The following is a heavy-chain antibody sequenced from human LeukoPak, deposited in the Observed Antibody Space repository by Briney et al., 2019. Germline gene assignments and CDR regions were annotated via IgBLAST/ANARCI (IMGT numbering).Heavy chain of an antibody. J-gene: IGHJ4*02. D-gene: IGHD3-22*01. CDR3: THDSSGYYSLHS. V-gene: IGHV3-15*01. Sequence: GRSLRLSCAVSGLTFRDAWVNWVRQAPGKGLEWVGRIKSLAAGGTTDSAAPVRGRFIISRVDSENTIYLQMNRLKTEDTAVYYCTHDSSGYYSLHSWGQGTLVTVSS. CDR1: GLTFRDAW. CDR2: IKSLAAGGTT.